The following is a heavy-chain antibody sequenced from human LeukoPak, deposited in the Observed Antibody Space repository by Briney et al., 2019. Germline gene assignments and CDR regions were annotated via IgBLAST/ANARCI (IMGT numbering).Heavy chain of an antibody. CDR3: ARGPVVIAAPQPWFDP. CDR2: IIPIFGTA. CDR1: GGTFSSYA. Sequence: SVKVSCKASGGTFSSYAISWVRQAPGQGLEWMGGIIPIFGTANYAQKFQGRVTITADESTSTAYMELSSLRSEDTAVYYCARGPVVIAAPQPWFDPWGQGTLVTVSS. V-gene: IGHV1-69*01. D-gene: IGHD2-15*01. J-gene: IGHJ5*02.